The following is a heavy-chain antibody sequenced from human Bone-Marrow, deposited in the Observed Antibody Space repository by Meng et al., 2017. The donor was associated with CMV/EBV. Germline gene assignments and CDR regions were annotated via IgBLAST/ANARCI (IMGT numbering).Heavy chain of an antibody. D-gene: IGHD6-13*01. CDR3: ARDRIVAATHQFDY. V-gene: IGHV1-69*10. CDR1: GYTFSSYA. J-gene: IGHJ4*02. Sequence: SVKGSCKASGYTFSSYAISWVRQATGQGLEWMGWIIPIRGIADYAQKFQGRVTITADNSTSTAYMELSSLRSEDTAVYYCARDRIVAATHQFDYWGQGTLVTVSS. CDR2: IIPIRGIA.